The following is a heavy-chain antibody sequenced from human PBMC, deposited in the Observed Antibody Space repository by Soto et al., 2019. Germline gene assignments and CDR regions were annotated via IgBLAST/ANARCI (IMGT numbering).Heavy chain of an antibody. CDR3: AKDPTTVTSNY. CDR2: ISGSGGST. CDR1: GFTFSSYA. Sequence: GGSLRLSCAASGFTFSSYAMSWVRQAPGKGLEWVSAISGSGGSTYYAVSVKGRFTISRDNSKNTFFLQMNSLRAEDTAVYYCAKDPTTVTSNYWGQGTLVTVSS. J-gene: IGHJ4*02. D-gene: IGHD4-17*01. V-gene: IGHV3-23*01.